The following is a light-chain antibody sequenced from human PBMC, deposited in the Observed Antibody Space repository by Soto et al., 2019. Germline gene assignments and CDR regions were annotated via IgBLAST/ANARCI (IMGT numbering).Light chain of an antibody. CDR2: DAS. J-gene: IGKJ1*01. CDR3: LQRSGWPWT. V-gene: IGKV3-11*01. CDR1: QSVSSY. Sequence: EIVLTQSPATLSLSPGERATLSCRASQSVSSYLAWYQQKPGQAPRLLIYDASNRATDIPARFSGSGSGTDFTLPISSREPEDFAVYYCLQRSGWPWTFGQGTKVVIK.